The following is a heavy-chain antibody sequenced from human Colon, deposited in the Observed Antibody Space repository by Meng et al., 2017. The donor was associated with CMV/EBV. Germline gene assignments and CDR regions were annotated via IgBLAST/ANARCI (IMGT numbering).Heavy chain of an antibody. CDR2: LNPFGSGI. J-gene: IGHJ4*02. V-gene: IGHV3-74*01. CDR1: GFTFSDYW. D-gene: IGHD1-1*01. CDR3: ARYRSTTESGVGLDS. Sequence: SCAASGFTFSDYWMHWVRQVPGKGLVWVSRLNPFGSGISYADYVKGRFIISRDNAGSTLYLQMNGLRADDTAIYYCARYRSTTESGVGLDSWGQGTLVTVSS.